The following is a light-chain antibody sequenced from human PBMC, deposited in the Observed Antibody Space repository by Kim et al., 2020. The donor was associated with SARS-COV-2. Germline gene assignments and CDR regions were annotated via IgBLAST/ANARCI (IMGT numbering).Light chain of an antibody. CDR1: QGINNY. Sequence: AYVGDTVTITCRASQGINNYLAWYQQNPGRAPHLLIYGASTLESGVPSRFSGSGSGTDFTLTISSLQPEDFATYYCQQLSSYPITFGLGTRLEIK. CDR2: GAS. V-gene: IGKV1-9*01. J-gene: IGKJ5*01. CDR3: QQLSSYPIT.